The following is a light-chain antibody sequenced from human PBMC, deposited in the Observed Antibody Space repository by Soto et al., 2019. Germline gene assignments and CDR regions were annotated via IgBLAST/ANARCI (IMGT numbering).Light chain of an antibody. CDR3: QQYNNWPQT. CDR2: GAS. J-gene: IGKJ1*01. V-gene: IGKV3-15*01. CDR1: QSVSSN. Sequence: EIVMTQSPVTLSVSPGGRATLSCRASQSVSSNLAWYQQKPGQAPRLLIYGASTRTTGIPARFSGSGSGTEFTLTISSLQSEDFGVYYCQQYNNWPQTFGQGTKV.